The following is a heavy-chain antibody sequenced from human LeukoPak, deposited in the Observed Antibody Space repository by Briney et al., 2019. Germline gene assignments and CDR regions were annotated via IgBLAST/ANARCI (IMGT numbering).Heavy chain of an antibody. CDR1: DESFSGYY. CDR2: IDHSGST. CDR3: ARGNRPYGEHEAFDI. V-gene: IGHV4-34*01. D-gene: IGHD3-10*01. J-gene: IGHJ3*02. Sequence: SETLSLTGAVYDESFSGYYCSWIRQPPRKGPEWIGEIDHSGSTNYNPSLQRRVTISVDTSKNQFSLKVSPVSAADTAVYYCARGNRPYGEHEAFDIWGHGTTVTVSP.